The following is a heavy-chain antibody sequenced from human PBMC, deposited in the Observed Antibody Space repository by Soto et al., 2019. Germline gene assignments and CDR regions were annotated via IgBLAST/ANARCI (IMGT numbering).Heavy chain of an antibody. CDR3: ARGGGSPHHNHEFDF. J-gene: IGHJ4*02. CDR2: VSSTGST. D-gene: IGHD6-13*01. Sequence: PSETLSLTCTVSGASITQYYWNWIRQSPGKGLEWIVSVSSTGSTVYNPSLTSRVTVSLDTSKNQFSLTLNSVTAADTAAYHCARGGGSPHHNHEFDFWGQGTLVTAPQ. V-gene: IGHV4-59*01. CDR1: GASITQYY.